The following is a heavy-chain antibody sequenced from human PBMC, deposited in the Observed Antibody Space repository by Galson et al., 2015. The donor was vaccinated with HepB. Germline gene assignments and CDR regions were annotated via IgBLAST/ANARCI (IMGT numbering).Heavy chain of an antibody. V-gene: IGHV3-23*01. J-gene: IGHJ4*02. CDR1: GFTFSSYG. CDR3: AKVRANIVVVPTASFDY. CDR2: ISGSGGTT. D-gene: IGHD2-2*01. Sequence: SLRLSCAASGFTFSSYGMHWVRQAPGKGLEWVSAISGSGGTTYHVDFVKGRFTISRDNPKNTLYLQMNSLRAEDTAVYYCAKVRANIVVVPTASFDYWGQGTLVTVSS.